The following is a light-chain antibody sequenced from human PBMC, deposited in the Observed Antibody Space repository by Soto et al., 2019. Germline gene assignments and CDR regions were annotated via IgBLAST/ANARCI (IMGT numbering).Light chain of an antibody. Sequence: EIVLTQSPASLSLSPGEGATLSCRASQSVSTYLAWFQQKFGQPPSLLIYDASKRATGIPARFSGSGSGTDFSLTINGLDPDDFAVYYCQQRSDWPITFGQRTRLEI. CDR1: QSVSTY. CDR2: DAS. V-gene: IGKV3-11*01. CDR3: QQRSDWPIT. J-gene: IGKJ5*01.